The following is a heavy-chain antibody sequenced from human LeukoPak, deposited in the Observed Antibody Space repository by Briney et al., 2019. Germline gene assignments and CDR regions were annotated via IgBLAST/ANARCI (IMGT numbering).Heavy chain of an antibody. Sequence: GGSLRLSCAASGFTFSSYWMSWVRQAPGKGLEWVANIKQDGNEKHYVESVKDRFTISRDNAKNSLHLQMNSLRAEDTAVYYCARDRYFQYWGQGTLVTVSS. V-gene: IGHV3-7*01. CDR3: ARDRYFQY. D-gene: IGHD1-14*01. CDR2: IKQDGNEK. CDR1: GFTFSSYW. J-gene: IGHJ1*01.